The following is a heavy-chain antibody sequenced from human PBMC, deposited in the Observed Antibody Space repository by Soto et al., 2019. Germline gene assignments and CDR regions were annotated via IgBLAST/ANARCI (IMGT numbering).Heavy chain of an antibody. Sequence: ASVKVSCKASGYTFTHYDINWVRQATGQGLEWMGWMNPSSGNTGYVQKFQGRVTMTRNTSTSTAYLELTSLTSYDTAVYYCARTRLCGGDCYSAYYFDFWGQGALVTVSS. CDR1: GYTFTHYD. CDR3: ARTRLCGGDCYSAYYFDF. CDR2: MNPSSGNT. V-gene: IGHV1-8*01. D-gene: IGHD2-21*02. J-gene: IGHJ4*02.